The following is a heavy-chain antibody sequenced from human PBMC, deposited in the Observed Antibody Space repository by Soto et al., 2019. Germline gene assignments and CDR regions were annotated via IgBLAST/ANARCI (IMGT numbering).Heavy chain of an antibody. CDR2: ISYDGSNK. J-gene: IGHJ6*02. V-gene: IGHV3-30*18. CDR3: VKDGSSGWPYYYGLDV. D-gene: IGHD6-19*01. Sequence: SGGGVVQPGRSLRLSCAASGFTFSSYGMHWVRQAPGKGLEWVAVISYDGSNKYYADSVKGRFTISRDNSKNTLHLQMSSLRAEDTAVYYCVKDGSSGWPYYYGLDVWGQGTTVTVSS. CDR1: GFTFSSYG.